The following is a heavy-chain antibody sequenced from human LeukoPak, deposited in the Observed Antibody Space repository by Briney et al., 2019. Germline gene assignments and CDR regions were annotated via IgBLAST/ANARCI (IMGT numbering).Heavy chain of an antibody. D-gene: IGHD3-22*01. CDR1: GFTFSSYG. CDR2: ILSDGSKE. Sequence: GGSLRLSCAASGFTFSSYGMHWVRQAPGKGLEWVAVILSDGSKEFYTDSVKGRFTISRDNSKNTLYLQMNSLRAEDTAVYYCARSYYDSSGYYYEFAYWGQGTLVTVSS. CDR3: ARSYYDSSGYYYEFAY. J-gene: IGHJ4*02. V-gene: IGHV3-33*01.